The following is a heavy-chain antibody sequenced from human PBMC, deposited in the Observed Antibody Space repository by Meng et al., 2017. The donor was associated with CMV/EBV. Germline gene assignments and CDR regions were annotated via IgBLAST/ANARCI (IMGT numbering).Heavy chain of an antibody. J-gene: IGHJ4*02. Sequence: SVKVSCKASGGTFSSYAISWVRQAPGQGLEWMGGIIPIFGTANYAQKIQGRVTITTDESTSTAYMELSSLRSEDTAVYYCASTHCSSTSCHTCQLAYFDYWGQGTLVTVSS. CDR1: GGTFSSYA. CDR2: IIPIFGTA. D-gene: IGHD2-2*02. CDR3: ASTHCSSTSCHTCQLAYFDY. V-gene: IGHV1-69*05.